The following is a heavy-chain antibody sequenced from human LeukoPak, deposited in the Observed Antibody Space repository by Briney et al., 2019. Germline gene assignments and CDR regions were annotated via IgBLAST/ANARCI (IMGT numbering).Heavy chain of an antibody. CDR2: IYYSGST. CDR3: ASPHRVQLWFPSPWPFDY. CDR1: GGSISSGGYY. Sequence: SQTLSLTCTVSGGSISSGGYYWSWIRQPPGKGLEWIGSIYYSGSTYYNPSLKSRVTISVDTSKNQFSLKLSSVTAADTAVYYCASPHRVQLWFPSPWPFDYWGQGTLVTVSS. V-gene: IGHV4-39*01. J-gene: IGHJ4*02. D-gene: IGHD5-18*01.